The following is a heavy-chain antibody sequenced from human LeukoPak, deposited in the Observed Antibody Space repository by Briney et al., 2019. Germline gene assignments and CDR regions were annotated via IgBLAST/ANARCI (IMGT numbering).Heavy chain of an antibody. Sequence: PGGSLRLSCAASGFTFSSYAMSWVRQAPGKGLEWVSAITGSGGSTYYADSVKGRFTISRDNSKNTLYLQMNSLRAEDTAVYYCAKRDVGWFGVEDAFDIWGQGTMVTVSS. CDR3: AKRDVGWFGVEDAFDI. J-gene: IGHJ3*02. CDR2: ITGSGGST. V-gene: IGHV3-23*01. D-gene: IGHD3-10*01. CDR1: GFTFSSYA.